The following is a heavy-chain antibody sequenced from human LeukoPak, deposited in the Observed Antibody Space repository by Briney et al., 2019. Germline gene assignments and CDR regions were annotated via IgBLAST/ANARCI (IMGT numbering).Heavy chain of an antibody. CDR3: ARDRQRYCRGGSCYSGDYYYYGMDV. D-gene: IGHD2-15*01. V-gene: IGHV3-30*04. Sequence: GGSLRLSCAASGFTFSSYAMHWVRQAPGKGLEWVAVISYDGSNKYYADSVKGRFTISRDNSKNTLYLQMNSLRAEDTGVYYCARDRQRYCRGGSCYSGDYYYYGMDVWGQGTTVTVSS. CDR1: GFTFSSYA. CDR2: ISYDGSNK. J-gene: IGHJ6*02.